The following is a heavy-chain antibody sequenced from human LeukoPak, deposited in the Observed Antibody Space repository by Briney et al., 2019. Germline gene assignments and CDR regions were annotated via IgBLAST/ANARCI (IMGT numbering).Heavy chain of an antibody. CDR1: GFTVSSNY. D-gene: IGHD1-1*01. CDR2: IYSGGST. V-gene: IGHV3-53*05. J-gene: IGHJ6*03. CDR3: AKEYGYDYNYFYSMDV. Sequence: GGSLGLSCAASGFTVSSNYMSWVRQAPGKGLEWVSVIYSGGSTYYADSVKGRFTISRDNSKNTVYLQMNSLRAEDTAVYFCAKEYGYDYNYFYSMDVWGKGTTVTISS.